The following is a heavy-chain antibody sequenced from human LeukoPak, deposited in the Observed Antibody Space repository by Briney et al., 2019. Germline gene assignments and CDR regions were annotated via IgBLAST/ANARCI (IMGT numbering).Heavy chain of an antibody. CDR2: VSSSGVNT. CDR1: GYMFSSYN. Sequence: ASVKVSCKASGYMFSSYNMQWVRQAPGQGLEWMGMVSSSGVNTKYAQKFRGRITMNSDTSTSTVYMELSSLISDDTAVYYCARDQHYATDYWGQGTLVTVCS. J-gene: IGHJ4*02. CDR3: ARDQHYATDY. D-gene: IGHD2-2*01. V-gene: IGHV1-46*03.